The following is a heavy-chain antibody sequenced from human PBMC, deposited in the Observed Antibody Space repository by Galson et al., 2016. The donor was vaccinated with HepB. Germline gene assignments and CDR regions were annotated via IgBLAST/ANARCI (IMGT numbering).Heavy chain of an antibody. V-gene: IGHV3-23*01. D-gene: IGHD3/OR15-3a*01. Sequence: LRLSCAASGFTFSSYVMTWVRQAPGKGLEWVSSISGSGASAYYADSVKGRFTITRDNRKNTHFLQMDSLRAEDTAIYYCAKRGDGGSCDFWGQGTLVTVS. J-gene: IGHJ4*02. CDR1: GFTFSSYV. CDR2: ISGSGASA. CDR3: AKRGDGGSCDF.